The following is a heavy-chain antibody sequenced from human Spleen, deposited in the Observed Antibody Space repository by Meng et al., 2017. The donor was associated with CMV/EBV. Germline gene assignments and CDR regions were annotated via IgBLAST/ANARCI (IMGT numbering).Heavy chain of an antibody. CDR3: AKSTPMRFLDRSFDY. CDR1: GFSFIDYA. D-gene: IGHD3-3*01. Sequence: GGSLRLSCTASGFSFIDYAMHWVRQVPGKGLEWVSGISWNSGNIGYADSVKGRFTISRDNAKTSLYLQMNSLRDEDTAFYYCAKSTPMRFLDRSFDYWGQGTLVTVSS. V-gene: IGHV3-9*01. J-gene: IGHJ4*02. CDR2: ISWNSGNI.